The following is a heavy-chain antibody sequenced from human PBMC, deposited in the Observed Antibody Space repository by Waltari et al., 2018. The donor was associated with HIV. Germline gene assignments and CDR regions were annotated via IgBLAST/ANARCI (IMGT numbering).Heavy chain of an antibody. J-gene: IGHJ4*02. V-gene: IGHV4-59*01. CDR2: IYYSGST. D-gene: IGHD4-4*01. Sequence: QVQLQESGPGLVKPSETLSLTCTVSGGSISSYYWSWIRQPPGKGLEWIGYIYYSGSTNYNPSLKSRVTISVDTSKNQFSLKLSSVTAADTAVYYCARGVLRSNYVGWFDYWGQGTLVTVSS. CDR3: ARGVLRSNYVGWFDY. CDR1: GGSISSYY.